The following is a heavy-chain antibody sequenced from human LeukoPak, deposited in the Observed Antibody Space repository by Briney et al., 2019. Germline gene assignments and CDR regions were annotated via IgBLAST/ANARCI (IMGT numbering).Heavy chain of an antibody. D-gene: IGHD1-26*01. CDR1: GYSFTSSW. CDR2: IYPGDSDT. Sequence: GESLKISCQGSGYSFTSSWIGWVRQMPWKGLEWMGIIYPGDSDTRYSPSFQGQVTISADKSISTAYLQWSSLKASDTAMYYCARFSVGGTYYPNYWGQGTLVSVSS. CDR3: ARFSVGGTYYPNY. J-gene: IGHJ4*02. V-gene: IGHV5-51*01.